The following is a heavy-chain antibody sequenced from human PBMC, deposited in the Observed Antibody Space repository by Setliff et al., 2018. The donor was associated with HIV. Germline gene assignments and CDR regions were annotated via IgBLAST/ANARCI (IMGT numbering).Heavy chain of an antibody. CDR1: GDSISGSNYY. V-gene: IGHV4-39*01. D-gene: IGHD3-10*01. CDR2: IYYSGTA. Sequence: SETLSLTCTVSGDSISGSNYYWGWIRQAPGKGLEWIGSIYYSGTAYDNPSLKSRVTISVDPSKNQILLRLSSVTAADTAVYYCARLSGGMVPNYWGQGTLVTVSS. CDR3: ARLSGGMVPNY. J-gene: IGHJ4*02.